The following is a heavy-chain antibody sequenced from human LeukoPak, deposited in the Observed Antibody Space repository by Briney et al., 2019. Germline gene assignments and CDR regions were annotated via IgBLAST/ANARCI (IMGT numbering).Heavy chain of an antibody. CDR1: GYTFTSYY. CDR3: ARVLGYCSGGSCLDY. CDR2: INPNGGST. Sequence: ASVKVSCKASGYTFTSYYMHWVRQAPGQGLEWMGIINPNGGSTSYAQKFQGRVTMTRDMSTSTVYMELSSLRSEDTAVYYCARVLGYCSGGSCLDYWGQGTLVTVSS. J-gene: IGHJ4*02. V-gene: IGHV1-46*01. D-gene: IGHD2-15*01.